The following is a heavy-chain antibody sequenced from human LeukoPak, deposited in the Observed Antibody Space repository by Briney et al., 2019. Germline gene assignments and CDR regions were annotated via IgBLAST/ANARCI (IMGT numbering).Heavy chain of an antibody. CDR2: MNPNSGNT. CDR1: GYTFTSYD. D-gene: IGHD3-22*01. V-gene: IGHV1-8*01. CDR3: ARGGPYYYDSSGYFPFDY. Sequence: ASVKVSCKASGYTFTSYDINWVRQATGQGLEWMGWMNPNSGNTGYAQKFQGRVTMTRNTPISTAYMELSSLRSEDTAVYYCARGGPYYYDSSGYFPFDYWGQGTLVTVSS. J-gene: IGHJ4*02.